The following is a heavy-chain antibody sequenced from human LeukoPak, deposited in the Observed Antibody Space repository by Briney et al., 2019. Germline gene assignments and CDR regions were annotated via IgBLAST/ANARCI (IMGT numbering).Heavy chain of an antibody. CDR1: RFTFSSHW. D-gene: IGHD6-19*01. V-gene: IGHV3-7*01. J-gene: IGHJ4*02. CDR3: ARDVWTGVAVSDY. Sequence: PGGSLRLSCVASRFTFSSHWVTSVRQAPGKGLERLANIKEDGSIQYYLDSVRGRFTISRDNARTSVYLQLNSRRANDAAVYYCARDVWTGVAVSDYWGQGTLVTVSS. CDR2: IKEDGSIQ.